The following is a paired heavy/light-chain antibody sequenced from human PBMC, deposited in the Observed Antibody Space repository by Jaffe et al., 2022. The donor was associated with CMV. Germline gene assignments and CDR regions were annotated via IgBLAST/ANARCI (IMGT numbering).Heavy chain of an antibody. CDR2: ISSSGSTI. CDR3: ARGNVVVVAATPGEDFGWFDP. V-gene: IGHV3-48*03. Sequence: EVQLVESGGGLVQPGGSLRLSCAASGFTFSSYEMNWVRQAPGKGLEWVSYISSSGSTIYYADSVKGRFTISRDNAKNSLYLQMNSLRAEDTAVYYCARGNVVVVAATPGEDFGWFDPWGQGTLVTVSS. J-gene: IGHJ5*02. CDR1: GFTFSSYE. D-gene: IGHD2-15*01.
Light chain of an antibody. CDR3: QQYYSTPPT. V-gene: IGKV4-1*01. J-gene: IGKJ3*01. CDR2: WAS. Sequence: DIVMTQSPDSLAVSLGERATINCKSSQSVLYSSNNKNYLAWYQQKPGQPPKLLIYWASTRESGVPDRFSGSGSGTDFTLTISSLQAEDVAVYYCQQYYSTPPTFGPGTKVDIK. CDR1: QSVLYSSNNKNY.